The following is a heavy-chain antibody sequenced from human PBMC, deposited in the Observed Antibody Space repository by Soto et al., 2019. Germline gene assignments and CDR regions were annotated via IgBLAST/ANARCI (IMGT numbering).Heavy chain of an antibody. CDR1: GYTFRSYG. CDR3: ARAIAVGSTSLDY. Sequence: ASVKVSCKASGYTFRSYGISWVRQAPGQGLEWVGWISAYNGDTHYAPKFQDRITLTTETSTDTAYMELRSLRLDDTAVYFCARAIAVGSTSLDYWGLGTRVTVSS. D-gene: IGHD6-19*01. J-gene: IGHJ4*02. CDR2: ISAYNGDT. V-gene: IGHV1-18*04.